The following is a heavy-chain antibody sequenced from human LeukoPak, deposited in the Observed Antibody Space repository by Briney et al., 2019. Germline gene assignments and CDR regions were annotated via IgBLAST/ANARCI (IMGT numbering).Heavy chain of an antibody. J-gene: IGHJ4*02. CDR2: ISSSSSTI. CDR3: AREPNSYGPRYFDY. D-gene: IGHD5-18*01. CDR1: GFTFSDYY. Sequence: PGGSLRLSCAASGFTFSDYYMSWIRQAPGRGLEWVSYISSSSSTIYYADSVKGRFTISRDNAKNSLYLQMNSLRAEDTAVYYCAREPNSYGPRYFDYWGQGTLVTVSS. V-gene: IGHV3-11*04.